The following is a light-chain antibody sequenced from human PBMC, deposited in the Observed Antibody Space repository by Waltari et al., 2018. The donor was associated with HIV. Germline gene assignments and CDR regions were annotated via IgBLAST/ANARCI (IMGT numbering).Light chain of an antibody. Sequence: EIVLTPSPATLSLSPGERATLSCRASKIVSSYLAWYQQKPGQAPRLLIYDASNRATGIPARFSGSGSGTDFTLTISSLEPEDFAVYYCQQRSNWPPGLTFGGGTKVEIK. CDR1: KIVSSY. CDR2: DAS. CDR3: QQRSNWPPGLT. V-gene: IGKV3-11*01. J-gene: IGKJ4*01.